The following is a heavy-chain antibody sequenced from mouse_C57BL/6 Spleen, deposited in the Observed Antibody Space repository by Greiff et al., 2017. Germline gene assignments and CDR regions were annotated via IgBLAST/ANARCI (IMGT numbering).Heavy chain of an antibody. D-gene: IGHD1-1*01. CDR3: ASLGSSPYWYFDV. J-gene: IGHJ1*03. Sequence: QVQLKQPGAELVKPGASVKLSCKASGYTSTSYWMHWVKQRPGQGLEGIGMIHPNSGSTNYNEKFKSKATLTVDKSSSTAYMQLSSLTSEDSAVYYCASLGSSPYWYFDVWGTVTTVTVSS. V-gene: IGHV1-64*01. CDR2: IHPNSGST. CDR1: GYTSTSYW.